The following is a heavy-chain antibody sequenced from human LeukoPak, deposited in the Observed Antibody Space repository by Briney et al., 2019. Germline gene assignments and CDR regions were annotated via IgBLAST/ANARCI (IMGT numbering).Heavy chain of an antibody. V-gene: IGHV3-21*01. D-gene: IGHD4-17*01. CDR2: ISSDSSYI. CDR3: VRGSYGAYDY. CDR1: GFTFSTYS. J-gene: IGHJ4*02. Sequence: GGSLRLSCAASGFTFSTYSMNWVRQAPGKGLEWVSSISSDSSYIYYADAVHGRFTVSRDNAKYSLYLQMNSLRAEDTAVYYCVRGSYGAYDYWGQGSLVTVSS.